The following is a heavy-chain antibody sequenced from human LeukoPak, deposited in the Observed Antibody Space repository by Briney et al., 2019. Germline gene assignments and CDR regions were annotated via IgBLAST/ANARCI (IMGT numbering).Heavy chain of an antibody. CDR2: ISSSSSYI. D-gene: IGHD3-10*01. CDR3: ARITMVRGVNKGFDP. CDR1: GFTFSSYS. Sequence: GGSLRLSCAASGFTFSSYSMNWVRQAPGKGLEWVSSISSSSSYIYYADSVKGRFTISRDNAKNSLYLQMNSLRAEDTAVYYCARITMVRGVNKGFDPWGQGTLVTVSS. J-gene: IGHJ5*02. V-gene: IGHV3-21*01.